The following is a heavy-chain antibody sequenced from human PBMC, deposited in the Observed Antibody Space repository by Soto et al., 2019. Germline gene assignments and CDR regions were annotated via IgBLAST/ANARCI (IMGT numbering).Heavy chain of an antibody. Sequence: GASVKVSCKASGYTFTSYGISWVRQAPGQGLEWMGWISAYNGNTNYAQKLQGRVTMTTDTSTSTADMELRSLRSDDTTVYYCARSNLGWSRYYMGGYYFDYWGQGTLVTVSS. D-gene: IGHD3-3*01. J-gene: IGHJ4*01. V-gene: IGHV1-18*01. CDR2: ISAYNGNT. CDR1: GYTFTSYG. CDR3: ARSNLGWSRYYMGGYYFDY.